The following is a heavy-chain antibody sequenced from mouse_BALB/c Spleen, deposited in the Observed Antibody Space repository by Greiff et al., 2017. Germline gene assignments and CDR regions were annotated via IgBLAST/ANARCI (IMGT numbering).Heavy chain of an antibody. D-gene: IGHD2-14*01. CDR1: GDSITSGY. CDR2: ISYSGST. V-gene: IGHV3-8*02. J-gene: IGHJ2*01. CDR3: ARCPYYRYDGPYYFDY. Sequence: DVKLVESGPSLVKPSQTLSLTCSVTGDSITSGYWNWIRKFPGNKLEYMGYISYSGSTYYNPSLKSRISITRDTSKNQYYLQLNSVTTEDTATYYCARCPYYRYDGPYYFDYWGQGTTLTVSS.